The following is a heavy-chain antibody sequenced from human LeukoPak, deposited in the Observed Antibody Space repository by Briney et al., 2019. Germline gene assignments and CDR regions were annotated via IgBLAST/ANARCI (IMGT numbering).Heavy chain of an antibody. CDR3: ARDSASGSYRHAFDI. V-gene: IGHV3-48*02. J-gene: IGHJ3*02. Sequence: PGGSLRLSCAASGFTFSSYSMNWVRQAPGKGPERVSYISRSSSTISYADSVKGRFTISRDNAKNSLYLQMNSLRDEDTAVYYCARDSASGSYRHAFDIWGQGTMVTVSS. CDR2: ISRSSSTI. D-gene: IGHD1-26*01. CDR1: GFTFSSYS.